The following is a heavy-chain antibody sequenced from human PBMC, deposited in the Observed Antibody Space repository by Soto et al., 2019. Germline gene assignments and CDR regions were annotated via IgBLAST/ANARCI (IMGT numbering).Heavy chain of an antibody. J-gene: IGHJ6*02. CDR1: RFTLTLYA. CDR3: TRTRGYCSSTSCYYYYGMDV. V-gene: IGHV3-73*01. CDR2: IRSKANSYAT. D-gene: IGHD2-2*01. Sequence: SLTPFRSFTRFTLTLYALSSTLLSSRKGLDWVGRIRSKANSYATAYAASVKGRFTISRDDSKNTAYLQMNSLKTEDTAVYYCTRTRGYCSSTSCYYYYGMDVWGQGT.